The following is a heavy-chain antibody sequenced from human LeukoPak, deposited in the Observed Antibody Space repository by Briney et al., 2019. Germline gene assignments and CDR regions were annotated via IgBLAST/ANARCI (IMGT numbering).Heavy chain of an antibody. J-gene: IGHJ6*02. CDR2: ISYDESDK. CDR1: GFTFSNYG. V-gene: IGHV3-30*18. CDR3: AKGVVAATDAAYYGMDV. Sequence: GGSLRLSCAASGFTFSNYGMHWVRQAPGKGLEWVAVISYDESDKYYADSVKGRFTISRDNSKNTLYLQMNSLRPEDTAVYYCAKGVVAATDAAYYGMDVWGQGTTVTVSS. D-gene: IGHD2-15*01.